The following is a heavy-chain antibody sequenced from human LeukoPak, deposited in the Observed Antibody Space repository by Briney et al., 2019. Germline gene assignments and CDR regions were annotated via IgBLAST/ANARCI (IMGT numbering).Heavy chain of an antibody. V-gene: IGHV4-4*07. CDR1: GGSISSYY. J-gene: IGHJ3*02. D-gene: IGHD5-18*01. CDR3: AAIQIGGGDAFDI. CDR2: IYSSGST. Sequence: SETLSLTCIVSGGSISSYYWSWIRQPAGKGLEWIGRIYSSGSTNYNPSLKSRVTMSVDTSKNQFSLKLSSVTAADTAVYYCAAIQIGGGDAFDIWGQGTMVTVS.